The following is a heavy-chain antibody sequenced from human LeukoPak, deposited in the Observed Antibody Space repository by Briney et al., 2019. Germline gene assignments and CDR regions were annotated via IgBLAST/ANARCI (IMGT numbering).Heavy chain of an antibody. CDR3: ARDHPHDYGDYPGRYFDL. CDR1: GGSISSSNW. Sequence: PSGTLSLTCAVSGGSISSSNWWSWVRQPPGKGLEWIGEIYHSGSTNYNPSLKSRVTISVDKSKNQFSLKLSSVTAADTAVYYCARDHPHDYGDYPGRYFDLWGRGTLVTVSS. V-gene: IGHV4-4*02. CDR2: IYHSGST. J-gene: IGHJ2*01. D-gene: IGHD4-17*01.